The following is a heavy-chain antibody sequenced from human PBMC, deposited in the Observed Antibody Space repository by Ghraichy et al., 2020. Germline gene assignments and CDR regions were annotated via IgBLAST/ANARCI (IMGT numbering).Heavy chain of an antibody. J-gene: IGHJ6*02. CDR2: ISSGGSTI. V-gene: IGHV3-48*03. CDR1: GFTFSSYE. CDR3: ARDYGFWSGYGYYYGMDV. D-gene: IGHD3-3*01. Sequence: GGSLRLSCAASGFTFSSYEMNWVRQAPGKGLEWVSYISSGGSTIYYADSVKGRFTISRDNAKNSLYLQMNSLRAEDTAVYYCARDYGFWSGYGYYYGMDVWGQGTTVTVSS.